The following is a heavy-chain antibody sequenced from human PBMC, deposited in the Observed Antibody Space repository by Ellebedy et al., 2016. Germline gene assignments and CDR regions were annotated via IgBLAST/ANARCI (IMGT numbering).Heavy chain of an antibody. CDR3: ARDRNSLVGVTFYFDY. J-gene: IGHJ4*02. CDR2: ISGGVASV. CDR1: GFTLANYA. Sequence: GGSLRLSCAASGFTLANYAMFWVRQAPGQGLEGVSGISGGVASVYYADSVKGRFTISRDNSKNTLYLQMNSLRAEDTAVYYCARDRNSLVGVTFYFDYWGQGTLVTVSS. V-gene: IGHV3-23*01. D-gene: IGHD1-26*01.